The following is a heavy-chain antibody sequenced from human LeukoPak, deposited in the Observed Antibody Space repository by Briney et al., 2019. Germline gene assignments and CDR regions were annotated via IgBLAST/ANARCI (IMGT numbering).Heavy chain of an antibody. V-gene: IGHV5-10-1*01. D-gene: IGHD3-22*01. Sequence: GESLKISCKGSGYSFTNYWIGWVRQMPGEGPEWMGRIHPSDSDTNYSPSFQGHVTFSTDKSISTAYLQWTSLKASDTAIYFCARHYYNDNTLLDFWGQGTLVTVSS. CDR3: ARHYYNDNTLLDF. CDR1: GYSFTNYW. J-gene: IGHJ4*02. CDR2: IHPSDSDT.